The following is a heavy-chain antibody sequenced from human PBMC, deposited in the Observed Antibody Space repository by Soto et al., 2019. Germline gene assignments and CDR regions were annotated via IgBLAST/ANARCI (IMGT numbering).Heavy chain of an antibody. CDR2: IYYSGST. D-gene: IGHD3-9*01. CDR1: GGSISSSSYY. V-gene: IGHV4-39*01. J-gene: IGHJ4*02. CDR3: ARRRFSELRYFDWLHDY. Sequence: SETLSLTCTVSGGSISSSSYYWGWIRQPPGKGLEWIGSIYYSGSTYYNLSLKSRVTISVDTSKNQFSLKLSSVTAADTAVYYCARRRFSELRYFDWLHDYWGQGTLVTVS.